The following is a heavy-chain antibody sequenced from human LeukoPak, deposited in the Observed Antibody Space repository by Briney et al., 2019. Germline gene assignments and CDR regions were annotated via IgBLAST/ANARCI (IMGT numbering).Heavy chain of an antibody. CDR3: AREATLIQ. CDR2: IGSGSSPT. CDR1: GFTVSSNY. J-gene: IGHJ4*02. Sequence: GGSLRLSCAASGFTVSSNYMSWVRQAPGKGLEWVSYIGSGSSPTYYAESMKGRFTISRDNANNSLYLQMNSLRDEDTAVYYCAREATLIQWGQGTLVTVSS. V-gene: IGHV3-48*02. D-gene: IGHD1-1*01.